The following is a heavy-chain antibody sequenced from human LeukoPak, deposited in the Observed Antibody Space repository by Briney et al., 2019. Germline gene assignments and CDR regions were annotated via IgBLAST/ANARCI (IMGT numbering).Heavy chain of an antibody. CDR3: ARGGYCSSTSCYGFFTHWFDP. CDR2: INTNTGNP. Sequence: ASVKVSCKASGYTFTSYAMNWVRQAPGQGLEWMGWINTNTGNPTYAQGFTGRFVFSLDTSVSTAYLQISSLKAEDTAVYYCARGGYCSSTSCYGFFTHWFDPWGQGTLVTVSS. D-gene: IGHD2-2*01. CDR1: GYTFTSYA. J-gene: IGHJ5*02. V-gene: IGHV7-4-1*02.